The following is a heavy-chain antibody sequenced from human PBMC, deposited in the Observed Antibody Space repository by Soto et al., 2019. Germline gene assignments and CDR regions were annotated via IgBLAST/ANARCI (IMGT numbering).Heavy chain of an antibody. Sequence: GGSLRLSCAASGFTFSNAWMNWVRQAPGKGLEWVGRIKSKTDGVKTDYAAPDKGILAISRADSENTLYLQMNSRKTEDTDVYYCTTDPSGSSTSCYYFYYGMDVWSQGTTVTVSS. V-gene: IGHV3-15*07. D-gene: IGHD2-2*01. J-gene: IGHJ6*02. CDR3: TTDPSGSSTSCYYFYYGMDV. CDR2: IKSKTDGVKT. CDR1: GFTFSNAW.